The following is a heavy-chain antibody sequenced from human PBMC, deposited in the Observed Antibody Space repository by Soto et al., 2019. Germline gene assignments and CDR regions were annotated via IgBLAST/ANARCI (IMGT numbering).Heavy chain of an antibody. CDR1: GGSFRDNY. CDR2: ISPSGTT. CDR3: ATSSWFGTQTEI. D-gene: IGHD3-10*01. J-gene: IGHJ4*02. V-gene: IGHV4-34*01. Sequence: QVQLQQWGAGLLKPSETLSLSFAGSGGSFRDNYWTWFRQPPGKGLEWIGEISPSGTTKYTPSLKSRATISVETYKTQLYLKVTSVTAADTSVYYGATSSWFGTQTEIWGQGTVVNVSS.